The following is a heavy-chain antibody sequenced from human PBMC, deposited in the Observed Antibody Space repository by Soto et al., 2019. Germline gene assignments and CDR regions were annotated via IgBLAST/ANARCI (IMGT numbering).Heavy chain of an antibody. J-gene: IGHJ4*02. CDR3: ARGAVVNFDS. CDR2: IYHSGST. Sequence: QLQLQESGSGLVKPSQTLSITCAVSGGSISGGGSSWTWIRQPPGKGLEWIGYIYHSGSTYYNPSLKSRVTISVDRSKNQFSLKLSSVTAADTAVYYCARGAVVNFDSWGQGTLVTVSS. CDR1: GGSISGGGSS. V-gene: IGHV4-30-2*01. D-gene: IGHD3-22*01.